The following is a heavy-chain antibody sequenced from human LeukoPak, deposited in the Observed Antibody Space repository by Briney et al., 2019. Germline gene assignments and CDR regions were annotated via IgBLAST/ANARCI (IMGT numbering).Heavy chain of an antibody. CDR2: ISHSGST. D-gene: IGHD2-2*01. CDR3: ARRYCSSTSCRAPYYYYYGMDV. J-gene: IGHJ6*04. Sequence: PSETLSLTCAVYGGSFSGYYWSWIRRPPGQGLEWIGEISHSGSTNYNPSLKSRVTISVDTSKNQFSLKLSPVTAADTAVYYCARRYCSSTSCRAPYYYYYGMDVWGKGTTVTVSS. CDR1: GGSFSGYY. V-gene: IGHV4-34*01.